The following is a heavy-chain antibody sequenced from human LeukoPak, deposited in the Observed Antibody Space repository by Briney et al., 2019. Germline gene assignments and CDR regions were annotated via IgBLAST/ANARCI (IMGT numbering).Heavy chain of an antibody. CDR3: ARGRKPRYYFDY. J-gene: IGHJ4*02. CDR2: MNPNSGNT. CDR1: GYTFTSYD. V-gene: IGHV1-8*01. Sequence: GASVKVSCKASGYTFTSYDINWVRQATGQGLEWMGWMNPNSGNTGYAQKFQGGVTMTRNTSISTAYMELSSLRSEDTAVYYCARGRKPRYYFDYWGQGTLVTVSS.